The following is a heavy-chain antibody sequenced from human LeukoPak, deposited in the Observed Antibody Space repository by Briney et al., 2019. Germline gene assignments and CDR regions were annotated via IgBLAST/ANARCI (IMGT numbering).Heavy chain of an antibody. CDR3: ATSLVVLITHDVFDI. D-gene: IGHD3-22*01. J-gene: IGHJ3*02. CDR1: GFTFSDYG. CDR2: IRYDGSNK. V-gene: IGHV3-30*02. Sequence: GGSLRLSCAASGFTFSDYGMHWVRQAPGKGLEWMAFIRYDGSNKFYADSLKGRFTISRDNSKNTVHLQMNSLRAEDTAVYYCATSLVVLITHDVFDIWGQGTMVTVSS.